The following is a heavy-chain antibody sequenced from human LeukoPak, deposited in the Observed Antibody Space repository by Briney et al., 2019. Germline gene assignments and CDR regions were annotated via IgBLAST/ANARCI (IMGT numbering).Heavy chain of an antibody. CDR3: AGQVGGSSGWYAARDFDY. J-gene: IGHJ4*02. CDR2: IYYSGST. CDR1: GGSLSSSTYY. V-gene: IGHV4-39*01. D-gene: IGHD6-19*01. Sequence: SETLSLTCTVSGGSLSSSTYYWGWIRQSPGKGLEWIGNIYYSGSTYYNPSLKSRVTISVDTSKNQFSLKLSSVTAADTATYYCAGQVGGSSGWYAARDFDYWGQGTLVTVSS.